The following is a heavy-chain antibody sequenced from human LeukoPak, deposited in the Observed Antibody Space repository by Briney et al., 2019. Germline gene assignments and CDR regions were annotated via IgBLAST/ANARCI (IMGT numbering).Heavy chain of an antibody. CDR2: ISGSGGST. CDR1: GFTFSNSG. D-gene: IGHD1-1*01. J-gene: IGHJ4*02. V-gene: IGHV3-23*01. CDR3: AKSTTGTIPHFDY. Sequence: GGSLRLSCAASGFTFSNSGMSWVRQAPGKGLEWVSAISGSGGSTYYADSVKGRFTISRDNSKNTLYLQMNSLRAEDTAVYYCAKSTTGTIPHFDYWGQGTLVTVSS.